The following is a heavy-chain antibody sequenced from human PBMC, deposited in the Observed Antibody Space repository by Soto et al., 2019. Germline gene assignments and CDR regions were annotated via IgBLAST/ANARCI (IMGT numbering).Heavy chain of an antibody. V-gene: IGHV1-69*13. CDR1: GGTFSSYA. J-gene: IGHJ4*02. D-gene: IGHD3-22*01. CDR3: ARAHRNYYDSSGYSH. Sequence: SVKVSCKASGGTFSSYAISWVRQAPGQGLEWMGGIIPIFGTANYAQKFQGRVTITADESTSTAYMELSSLRSEDTAVYYCARAHRNYYDSSGYSHWGQGTLVTVSS. CDR2: IIPIFGTA.